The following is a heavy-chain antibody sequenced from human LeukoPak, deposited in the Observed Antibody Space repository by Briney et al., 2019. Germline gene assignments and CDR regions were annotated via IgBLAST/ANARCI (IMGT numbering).Heavy chain of an antibody. CDR3: ARIIVGATGIDY. CDR2: ISDDGIYT. Sequence: GGSLRLSCAASGFTFSSHWMHWVRQAPGKGLVWVSRISDDGIYTDYADSVRGRFTSSRDNDKNTLYLQMNSLRAEDTAVYYCARIIVGATGIDYWGQGTLVSVSS. D-gene: IGHD1-26*01. CDR1: GFTFSSHW. J-gene: IGHJ4*02. V-gene: IGHV3-74*01.